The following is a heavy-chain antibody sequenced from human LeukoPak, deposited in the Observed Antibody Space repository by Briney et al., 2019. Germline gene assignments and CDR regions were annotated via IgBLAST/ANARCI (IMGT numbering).Heavy chain of an antibody. V-gene: IGHV4-4*07. Sequence: SETLSLTCTVSGGSISSYYWSWIRQPAGKGLEWIGRIYTSGSTNYNPSLQSRVTMSVDTSKNQFSLKLSSVTAADTAVYYCARESDCSSTSCYAGTIDYWGQGTLVTVSS. CDR2: IYTSGST. CDR1: GGSISSYY. J-gene: IGHJ4*02. D-gene: IGHD2-2*01. CDR3: ARESDCSSTSCYAGTIDY.